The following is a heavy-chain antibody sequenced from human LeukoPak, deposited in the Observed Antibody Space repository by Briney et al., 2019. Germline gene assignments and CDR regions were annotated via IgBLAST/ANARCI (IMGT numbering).Heavy chain of an antibody. Sequence: SETLSLTCTVSGGSISSSSYYWGWLRQPPGKGLEWIGSIYYSGSTYYNPSLKSRVTISVDTPKNQFSLKLSSVTAADTAVYYCARVFRSTGLDYWGQGTLVTVSS. D-gene: IGHD3-3*01. J-gene: IGHJ4*02. CDR3: ARVFRSTGLDY. CDR1: GGSISSSSYY. CDR2: IYYSGST. V-gene: IGHV4-39*07.